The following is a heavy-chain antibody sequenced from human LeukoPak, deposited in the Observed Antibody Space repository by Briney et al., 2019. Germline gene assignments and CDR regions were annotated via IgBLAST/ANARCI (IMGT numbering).Heavy chain of an antibody. V-gene: IGHV4-34*01. CDR3: ARRGFGCSSTSCRSGWFGY. Sequence: SETLSLTCPVYGGSFSGYYWSWIRQPPGKGLEWIGEINHSGSTNYNPSLKSRVTISVDTSKNQFSLKLSSVTAADTAVYYCARRGFGCSSTSCRSGWFGYWGQGTLVTVTS. J-gene: IGHJ4*02. D-gene: IGHD2-2*01. CDR1: GGSFSGYY. CDR2: INHSGST.